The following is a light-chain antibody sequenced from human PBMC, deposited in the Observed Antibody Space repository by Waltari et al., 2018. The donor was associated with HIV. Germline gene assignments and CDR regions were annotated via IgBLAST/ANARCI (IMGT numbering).Light chain of an antibody. CDR1: QSISDW. Sequence: IQMTQSPSTLSASVGYRGTITCRPSQSISDWLAWYQQKPGKAPKLLIYEASNLQSGVPSRFSGSGSGTEFTLTISSLQPDDFATYYCQQYDTYPWTFGQGTEVEIK. J-gene: IGKJ1*01. CDR3: QQYDTYPWT. V-gene: IGKV1-5*03. CDR2: EAS.